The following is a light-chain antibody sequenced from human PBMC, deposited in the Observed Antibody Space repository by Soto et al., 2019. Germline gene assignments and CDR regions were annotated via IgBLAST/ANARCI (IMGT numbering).Light chain of an antibody. J-gene: IGLJ1*01. V-gene: IGLV1-47*02. CDR3: CSYAGMYTYV. Sequence: ELNQPPPASGTPRQGVTISCSGSSSHIGSNYVYWYQQLPGKAPKILIYSNKQRPSGVPDRFSGYKSGTSASLTISGLQTEDEADYYCCSYAGMYTYVFGTGTIVNVL. CDR1: SSHIGSNY. CDR2: SNK.